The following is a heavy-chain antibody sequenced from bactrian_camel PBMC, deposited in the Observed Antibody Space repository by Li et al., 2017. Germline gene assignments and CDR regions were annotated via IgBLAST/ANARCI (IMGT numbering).Heavy chain of an antibody. J-gene: IGHJ6*01. D-gene: IGHD5*01. CDR2: ILGDGST. V-gene: IGHV3S55*01. CDR3: AAQSVGDAIKKGWLLEPDFRD. CDR1: GDTYSRGC. Sequence: QVQLVESGGGSVQAGGTLRLSCAYSGDTYSRGCLGWLRQAPGKEREGVATILGDGSTSYADSVKGRFTISKDNAKHILYLQVNSLRDEDTATYYCAAQSVGDAIKKGWLLEPDFRDWGQGTQVTVS.